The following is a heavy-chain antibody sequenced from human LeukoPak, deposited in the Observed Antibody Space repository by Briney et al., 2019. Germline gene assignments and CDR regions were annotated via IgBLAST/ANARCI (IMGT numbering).Heavy chain of an antibody. CDR1: GGTFSSYA. D-gene: IGHD3-10*01. CDR3: AREATYYYGSGSFDY. CDR2: ILPILGTT. J-gene: IGHJ4*02. Sequence: GSSVKVSCKASGGTFSSYAFSWVRQAPGQGLEWMGGILPILGTTNYSQNFQGRVTITADESTSTAYMELTSLRSGDTAVYYCAREATYYYGSGSFDYWGQGTLATVSS. V-gene: IGHV1-69*01.